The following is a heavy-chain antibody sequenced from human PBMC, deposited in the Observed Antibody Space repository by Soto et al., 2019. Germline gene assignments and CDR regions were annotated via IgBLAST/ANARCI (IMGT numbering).Heavy chain of an antibody. Sequence: QVQLVQSGAEVKKPGASVKVSCKASGYTFTSYGISWVRQAPGQGLEWMGWISAYNGNTNYAQKLQGRVTMTTDTSTSTAYMELRSLRSDDTAVYYGARVHYYDSSGYSPMDYWGHGTLVTVSS. CDR3: ARVHYYDSSGYSPMDY. J-gene: IGHJ4*01. CDR1: GYTFTSYG. D-gene: IGHD3-22*01. V-gene: IGHV1-18*01. CDR2: ISAYNGNT.